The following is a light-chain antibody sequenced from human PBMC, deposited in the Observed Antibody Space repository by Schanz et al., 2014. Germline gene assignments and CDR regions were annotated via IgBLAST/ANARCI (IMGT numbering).Light chain of an antibody. CDR1: QSISSN. V-gene: IGKV3D-15*01. CDR3: QQYYTTPLT. CDR2: DAY. J-gene: IGKJ4*01. Sequence: EIVMTQSPATLSVSPGERATLSCRASQSISSNIAWSQQKPGQAPRLVIHDAYIRATGIPARFSGSGSGTEFTLTISSLQSEDVAVYYCQQYYTTPLTFGGGTKVEIK.